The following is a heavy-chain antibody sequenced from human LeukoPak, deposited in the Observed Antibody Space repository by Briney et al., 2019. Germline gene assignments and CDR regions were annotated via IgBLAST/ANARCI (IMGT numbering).Heavy chain of an antibody. CDR2: IYYSGST. D-gene: IGHD6-19*01. Sequence: SETLSLTCTVSRGSISSYSWTWIRQPPGKGLEWIGYIYYSGSTNYNPSLKSRVTISVDTSKNQFSLKLSSVTAADTAVYYCARHHPRWLQFFDYWGQGTLVTVSS. CDR3: ARHHPRWLQFFDY. J-gene: IGHJ4*02. CDR1: RGSISSYS. V-gene: IGHV4-59*08.